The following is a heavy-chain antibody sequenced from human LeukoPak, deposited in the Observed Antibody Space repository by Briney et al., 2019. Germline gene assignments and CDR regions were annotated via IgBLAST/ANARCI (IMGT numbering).Heavy chain of an antibody. CDR2: INHSGNT. CDR1: GGSLSGYY. Sequence: SETLSLTCAVYGGSLSGYYWSWIRQPPGKGLEWIGEINHSGNTNYIPSLKSRVTISVDTSKNQFSLKLSSLTAADTAVYYCARETQLYSNYYYAMDVWGQGTTVTVSS. V-gene: IGHV4-34*01. J-gene: IGHJ6*02. CDR3: ARETQLYSNYYYAMDV. D-gene: IGHD4-11*01.